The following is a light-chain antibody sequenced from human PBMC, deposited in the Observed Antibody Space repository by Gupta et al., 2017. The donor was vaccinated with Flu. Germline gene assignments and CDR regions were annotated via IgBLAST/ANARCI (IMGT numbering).Light chain of an antibody. Sequence: LSSLSASVGDRVTITCRASQSISSYLNWYQQKPGTAPKLLIYAASSLQSGVPSRFSGSGSGTDFTLTISSLQPEDFATYYCQQSYGTPLTFGQGTKLAIK. J-gene: IGKJ2*01. CDR1: QSISSY. CDR2: AAS. CDR3: QQSYGTPLT. V-gene: IGKV1-39*01.